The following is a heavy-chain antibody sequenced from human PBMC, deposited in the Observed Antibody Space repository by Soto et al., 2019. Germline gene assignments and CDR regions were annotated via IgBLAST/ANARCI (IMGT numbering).Heavy chain of an antibody. CDR1: GYSFTSYH. J-gene: IGHJ6*02. D-gene: IGHD2-21*02. CDR2: IYPGDSET. CDR3: ARRSYCDGDCTRRPYDYYGMDV. V-gene: IGHV5-51*01. Sequence: EVQLVQSGAEVKKPGESLKISCKGSGYSFTSYHIVWVRQMPGKGLEWRGIIYPGDSETRYSPSLQGQVTMSADKSTSTASLQWSSLKASDTAMYYCARRSYCDGDCTRRPYDYYGMDVWGQGTTVTVSS.